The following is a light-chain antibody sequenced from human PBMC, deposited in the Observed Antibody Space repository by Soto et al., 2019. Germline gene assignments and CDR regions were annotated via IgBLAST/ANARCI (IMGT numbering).Light chain of an antibody. CDR2: DAS. J-gene: IGKJ1*01. CDR3: LQDYNYPLT. Sequence: AIQVTQSPSSLSASVGDRVTITCRTSQGIRSALGWYQQKPGKAPKLLIYDASSLESGVPSRFSGSGSGTDFTLTISSLQPEDFATYYCLQDYNYPLTFGQGTKVDIK. V-gene: IGKV1-6*01. CDR1: QGIRSA.